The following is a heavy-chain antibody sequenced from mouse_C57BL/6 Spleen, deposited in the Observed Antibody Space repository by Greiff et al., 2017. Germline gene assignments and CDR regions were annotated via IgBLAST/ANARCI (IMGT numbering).Heavy chain of an antibody. V-gene: IGHV1-55*01. CDR3: ARSYYDYEELAY. CDR2: IYPCSGRT. Sequence: QVQLQQPGAELVKPGASVKLSCKASGYTFTSYWITWVKQRPGQGLEWVGDIYPCSGRTNYNEKFKSKATLTVDTSSSTAYMQLSSLTSEDSAVYYCARSYYDYEELAYWGQGTLVTVAA. D-gene: IGHD2-4*01. CDR1: GYTFTSYW. J-gene: IGHJ3*01.